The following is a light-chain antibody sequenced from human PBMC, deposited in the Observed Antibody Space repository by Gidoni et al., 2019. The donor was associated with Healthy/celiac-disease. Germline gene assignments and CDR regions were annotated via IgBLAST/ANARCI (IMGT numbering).Light chain of an antibody. CDR3: QQRSNWPPYT. CDR1: QSVSSY. J-gene: IGKJ2*01. CDR2: DAS. V-gene: IGKV3-11*01. Sequence: EIVLTQSPATLSLSPGERATLSCRASQSVSSYLAWYQQKPSQAPRLLIYDASNRATGIPARFSGRESGTDFTLAISSREPEDFEVYYCQQRSNWPPYTFGQRTKLEIK.